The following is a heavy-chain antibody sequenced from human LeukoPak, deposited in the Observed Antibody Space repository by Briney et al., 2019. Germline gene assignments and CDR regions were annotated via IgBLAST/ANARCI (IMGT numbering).Heavy chain of an antibody. D-gene: IGHD3-10*01. CDR3: ARESWLVGELRDME. CDR1: GGSIGNYF. Sequence: SETLSLTCTVPGGSIGNYFWSWTRQPPGKGLEWIGYIYHTGGTSYNPSLESRVTISVDTSRNQFSLMLKSVTAADTAVYYCARESWLVGELRDMEWGQGTLVTVSS. J-gene: IGHJ4*02. V-gene: IGHV4-59*01. CDR2: IYHTGGT.